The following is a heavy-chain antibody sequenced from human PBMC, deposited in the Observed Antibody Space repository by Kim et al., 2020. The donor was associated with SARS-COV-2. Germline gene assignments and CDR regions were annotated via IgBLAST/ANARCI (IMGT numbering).Heavy chain of an antibody. CDR2: INHSGST. Sequence: SETLSLTCAVYGGSFSGYYWSWIRQPPGKGLEWIGEINHSGSTNYNPSLKSRVTISVDTSKNQFSLKLSSVTAADTAVYYCARWGYSSGWYFDYWGQGTLVTVSS. CDR3: ARWGYSSGWYFDY. J-gene: IGHJ4*02. V-gene: IGHV4-34*01. D-gene: IGHD6-19*01. CDR1: GGSFSGYY.